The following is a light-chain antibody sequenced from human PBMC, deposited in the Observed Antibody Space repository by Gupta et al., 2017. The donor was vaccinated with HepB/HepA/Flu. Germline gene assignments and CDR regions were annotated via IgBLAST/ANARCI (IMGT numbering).Light chain of an antibody. V-gene: IGLV3-1*01. J-gene: IGLJ2*01. CDR1: KLGNKY. CDR2: EDN. CDR3: QTWDSNTVV. Sequence: SYELTQSPSVSVSPGQTASITCSGEKLGNKYVCWYQQRPGQSPVVIIYEDNKRPLGIPERFSGSSSGNTVTLTISGTQAMDEADYYCQTWDSNTVVFGGGTKLTVL.